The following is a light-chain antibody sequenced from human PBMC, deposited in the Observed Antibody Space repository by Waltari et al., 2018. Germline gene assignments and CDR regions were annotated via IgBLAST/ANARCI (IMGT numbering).Light chain of an antibody. CDR3: SSYVGSNSVI. Sequence: QSALTQPPSASGSPGQSVTISCTGTSSDVGGYNYVSWYQQHPGKGPNLMIYEVSKRPSGVPDRVSGSKSGNTASLTVSGLQTEDEADYYCSSYVGSNSVIFGGGTRLTVL. J-gene: IGLJ2*01. CDR2: EVS. V-gene: IGLV2-8*01. CDR1: SSDVGGYNY.